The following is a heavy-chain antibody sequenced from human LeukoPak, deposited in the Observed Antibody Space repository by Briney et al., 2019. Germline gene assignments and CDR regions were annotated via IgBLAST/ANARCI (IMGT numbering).Heavy chain of an antibody. CDR2: IYYSGST. V-gene: IGHV4-59*01. Sequence: SETLSLTCNVSGGSISNYYWSWIRQPPGKGLEWIGYIYYSGSTNYNPSLKSRVTISVDTSKNQFSLKLSSVTAADTALYYCARDLKQQLVLGAFDIWGQGTMVTVSS. CDR1: GGSISNYY. CDR3: ARDLKQQLVLGAFDI. J-gene: IGHJ3*02. D-gene: IGHD6-13*01.